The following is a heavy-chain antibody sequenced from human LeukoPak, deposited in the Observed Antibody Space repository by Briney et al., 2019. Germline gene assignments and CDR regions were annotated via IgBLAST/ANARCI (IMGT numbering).Heavy chain of an antibody. CDR3: ARGFASSGYYHLDY. Sequence: ASVKVSCKASGYTFTGYYMHWVRQAPGQGLEWMGWISAYNGNTNYAQKLQGRVTMTTDASTSTAYMELRSLRSDDTAVYYCARGFASSGYYHLDYWGQGTLVTVSS. CDR2: ISAYNGNT. V-gene: IGHV1-18*04. CDR1: GYTFTGYY. J-gene: IGHJ4*02. D-gene: IGHD3-22*01.